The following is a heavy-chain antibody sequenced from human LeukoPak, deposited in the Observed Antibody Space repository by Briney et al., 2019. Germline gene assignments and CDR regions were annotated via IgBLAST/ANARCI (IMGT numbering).Heavy chain of an antibody. V-gene: IGHV3-30*02. Sequence: GGSLRLSCAASEFTFSNYGMHWVRQAPGKGLEWVAFIRYDESNEYYADSVKGRFTISRDNSKNTLYLQMNSLRADDTAVYYCVKDSSCMGEYYFDYWGQGTLVTVSS. D-gene: IGHD3-16*01. CDR3: VKDSSCMGEYYFDY. CDR2: IRYDESNE. J-gene: IGHJ4*02. CDR1: EFTFSNYG.